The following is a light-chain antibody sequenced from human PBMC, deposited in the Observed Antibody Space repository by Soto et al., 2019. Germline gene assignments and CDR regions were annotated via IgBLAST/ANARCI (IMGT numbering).Light chain of an antibody. V-gene: IGLV1-51*02. J-gene: IGLJ2*01. CDR2: KND. Sequence: QSVLTQPPSVSAAPGQTVTISCSGSASNVGKNYVSWYQQFPGTGPKLLISKNDQRPSRILDRFSGSKSATSATLGITGLQTADEADYYCETWDDSLNAVVFGGGTKLTVL. CDR1: ASNVGKNY. CDR3: ETWDDSLNAVV.